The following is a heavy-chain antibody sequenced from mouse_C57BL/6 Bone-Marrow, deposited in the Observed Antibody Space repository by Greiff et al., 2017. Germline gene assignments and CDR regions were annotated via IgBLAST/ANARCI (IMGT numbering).Heavy chain of an antibody. Sequence: VHLVESGPELVKPGASVKLSCKASGYTFTSYDINWVKQRPGQGLEWIGWIYPRDGSTKYNEKFKGKATLTVDTSSSTAYMELHSLTSEDSAVYFCARGGYYPRGQGTTLTVSS. CDR1: GYTFTSYD. D-gene: IGHD2-3*01. V-gene: IGHV1-85*01. J-gene: IGHJ2*01. CDR2: IYPRDGST. CDR3: ARGGYYP.